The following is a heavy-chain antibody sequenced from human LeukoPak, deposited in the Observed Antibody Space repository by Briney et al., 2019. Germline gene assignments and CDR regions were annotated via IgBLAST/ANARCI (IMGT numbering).Heavy chain of an antibody. D-gene: IGHD1-1*01. CDR1: GFTFLSYS. CDR2: ISSTSSTYI. CDR3: ARCTTGRTFGSLREIKRSREIDY. J-gene: IGHJ4*02. Sequence: GGSLRLSCAASGFTFLSYSMNWVRQAPGKGLEWVSSISSTSSTYIFFADSVKGRFTISRDNAKNSLYLQMNSPRVEDTAVYYCARCTTGRTFGSLREIKRSREIDYWGQGTLVTVSS. V-gene: IGHV3-21*01.